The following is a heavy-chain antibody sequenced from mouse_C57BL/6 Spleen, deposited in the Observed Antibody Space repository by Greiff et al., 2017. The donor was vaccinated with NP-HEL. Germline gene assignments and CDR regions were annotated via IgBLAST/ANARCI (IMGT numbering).Heavy chain of an antibody. J-gene: IGHJ3*01. CDR1: GYTFTSYW. V-gene: IGHV1-50*01. D-gene: IGHD4-1*01. Sequence: QVQLQQPGAELVKPGASVKLSRKASGYTFTSYWMQWVKQRPGQGLEWIGEIDPSDSYTNYNQKFKGKATLTVDTSSSTAYMQLSSLTSEDSAVYYCARRANWDETWFAYWGQGTLVTVSA. CDR3: ARRANWDETWFAY. CDR2: IDPSDSYT.